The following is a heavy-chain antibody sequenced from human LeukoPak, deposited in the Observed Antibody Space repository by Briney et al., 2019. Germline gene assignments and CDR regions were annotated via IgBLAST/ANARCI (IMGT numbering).Heavy chain of an antibody. CDR3: AKRGVVIRVILVGFHKEAYYFDS. D-gene: IGHD3-22*01. Sequence: PGGFLRLSCAVSGITLSNYGMSWVRQASGKGLEWVAGISDSGGRTNYADSVKGRFTISRDNPKNTLYLQMNSLRAEDTAVYFCAKRGVVIRVILVGFHKEAYYFDSWGQGALVTVSS. V-gene: IGHV3-23*01. CDR1: GITLSNYG. CDR2: ISDSGGRT. J-gene: IGHJ4*02.